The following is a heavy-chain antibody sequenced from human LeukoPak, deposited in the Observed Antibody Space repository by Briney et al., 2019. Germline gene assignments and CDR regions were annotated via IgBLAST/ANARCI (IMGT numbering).Heavy chain of an antibody. CDR2: INHSGST. Sequence: PSETLSLTCAVYGGSFSGYYWSWIRQPPGKGLEWIGEINHSGSTNYNPSLKSRVTISVDTSKNQFSLKLSSVTAADTPVYYCARRGMVATIDYWGQGTLVTVSS. D-gene: IGHD1-26*01. V-gene: IGHV4-34*01. CDR1: GGSFSGYY. J-gene: IGHJ4*02. CDR3: ARRGMVATIDY.